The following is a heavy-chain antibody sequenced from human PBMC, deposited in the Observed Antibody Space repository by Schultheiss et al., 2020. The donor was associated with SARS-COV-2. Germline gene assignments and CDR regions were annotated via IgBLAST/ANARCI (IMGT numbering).Heavy chain of an antibody. CDR3: AQLVVVPAANPDTFDP. Sequence: SETLSLTCTVPGGSISSSSYYWGWIRQPPGKGLEWIGSIYYSGSTYYNPSLKSRVTISVDTSKNQFSLKLSSVTAADTAVYYCAQLVVVPAANPDTFDPWGQGTLVTVSS. V-gene: IGHV4-39*01. J-gene: IGHJ5*02. D-gene: IGHD2-2*01. CDR1: GGSISSSSYY. CDR2: IYYSGST.